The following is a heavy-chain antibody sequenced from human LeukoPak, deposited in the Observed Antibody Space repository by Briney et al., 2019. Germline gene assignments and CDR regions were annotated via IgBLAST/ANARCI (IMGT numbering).Heavy chain of an antibody. Sequence: SETLSLTCAVSGGSISSSNWWSWVRQPPGKGLEWIGEIYHSGSTNYSPSLKSRVTISVDKSKNQFSLKLSSVTAADTAVYYCASLYGSGSYYNDYYYYGMDVWGKGTTVTVSS. J-gene: IGHJ6*04. V-gene: IGHV4-4*02. CDR1: GGSISSSNW. D-gene: IGHD3-10*01. CDR3: ASLYGSGSYYNDYYYYGMDV. CDR2: IYHSGST.